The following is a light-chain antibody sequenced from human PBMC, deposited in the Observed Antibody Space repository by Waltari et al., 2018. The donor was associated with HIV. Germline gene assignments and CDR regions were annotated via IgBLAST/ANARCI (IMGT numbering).Light chain of an antibody. CDR1: SRDVGGYSY. CDR3: SSYTSTTTLEV. J-gene: IGLJ2*01. V-gene: IGLV2-14*03. Sequence: QSALTQPASVSGSPGQSITIPCTGTSRDVGGYSYVSWYQHHPGKAPKLMIFDVSNRPSGVSDRFSGSKSGNTASLTISGLQVEDEADYYCSSYTSTTTLEVFGGGTKLTVL. CDR2: DVS.